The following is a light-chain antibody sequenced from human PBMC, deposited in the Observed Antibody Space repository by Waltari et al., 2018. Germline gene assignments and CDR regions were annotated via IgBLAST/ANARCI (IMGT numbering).Light chain of an antibody. CDR2: DAS. J-gene: IGKJ3*01. Sequence: EIVMTQSPATLSVSPGESATLSCRASQSVSSNLAWYQQKPGQAPRLLIYDASNRATGIPARLSGSGSGTDFTLTISSLEPEDFAVYYCHQRGNWPPTFGPGTKLDIK. V-gene: IGKV3-11*01. CDR1: QSVSSN. CDR3: HQRGNWPPT.